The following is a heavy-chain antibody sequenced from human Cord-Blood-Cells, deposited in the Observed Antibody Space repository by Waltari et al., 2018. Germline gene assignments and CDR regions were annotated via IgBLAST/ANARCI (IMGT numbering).Heavy chain of an antibody. CDR3: ARRDIVGATDY. V-gene: IGHV4-39*01. Sequence: QLQLQESGPGLVKPSETLSLTCTVPGGSISSSSYYWGGIRQPPGKGLEWIGSIYYSGSTYYNPSLKSRVTISVDTSKNQFSLKLSSVTAADTAVYYCARRDIVGATDYWGQGTLVTVSS. D-gene: IGHD1-26*01. CDR2: IYYSGST. J-gene: IGHJ4*02. CDR1: GGSISSSSYY.